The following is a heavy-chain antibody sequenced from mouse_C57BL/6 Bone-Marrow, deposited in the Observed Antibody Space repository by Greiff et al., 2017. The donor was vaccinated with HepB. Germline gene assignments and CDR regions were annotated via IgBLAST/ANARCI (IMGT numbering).Heavy chain of an antibody. J-gene: IGHJ3*01. CDR3: ARPLYYGNYWFAY. D-gene: IGHD2-1*01. Sequence: QVQLQQPGAELVKPGASVKMSCKASGYTFTSYWITWVKQRPGQRLEWIGDIYPGSGSTNYNEKFKSKATLTVDTSSSTAYMQLSSLTSEDSAVYYCARPLYYGNYWFAYWGQGTLVTVSA. V-gene: IGHV1-55*01. CDR2: IYPGSGST. CDR1: GYTFTSYW.